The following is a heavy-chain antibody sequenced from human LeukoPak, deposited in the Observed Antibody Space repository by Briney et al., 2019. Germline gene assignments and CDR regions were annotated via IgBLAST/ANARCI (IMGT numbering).Heavy chain of an antibody. Sequence: GGSLRLSCAASGFSVSSNYISWVRQAPGKGLEWVSGINWSGVSTGYADSVKGRFTISRDNTKNSLFLQLNSLRAEDTAFYYCAKGKDTLNPYWYFDVWGRGTLVSVSS. J-gene: IGHJ2*01. CDR3: AKGKDTLNPYWYFDV. V-gene: IGHV3-20*04. CDR2: INWSGVST. CDR1: GFSVSSNY. D-gene: IGHD5-18*01.